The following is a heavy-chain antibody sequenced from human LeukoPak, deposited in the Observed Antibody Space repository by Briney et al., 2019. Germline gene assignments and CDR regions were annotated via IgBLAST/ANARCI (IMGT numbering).Heavy chain of an antibody. Sequence: SETLSLTCAVYGGSFSGYYWSWIRQPPGKGLEWIGEINHSGSTSYNPSLKSRVTISVDTSKNQFSLKLSSVTAADTAVYYCARGPTRLRGYAFDIWGQGTMVTV. CDR3: ARGPTRLRGYAFDI. CDR1: GGSFSGYY. V-gene: IGHV4-34*01. CDR2: INHSGST. J-gene: IGHJ3*02. D-gene: IGHD5-12*01.